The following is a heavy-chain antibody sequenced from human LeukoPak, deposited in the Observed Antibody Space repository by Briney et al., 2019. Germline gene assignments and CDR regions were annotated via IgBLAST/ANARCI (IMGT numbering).Heavy chain of an antibody. D-gene: IGHD3-10*01. CDR3: ARGRGLTLSYHYFDY. V-gene: IGHV3-23*01. J-gene: IGHJ4*02. CDR1: GFSFSSYS. Sequence: GGSLRLSCAASGFSFSSYSMSWVRQAPGKGLEWVSLISGSGGSTYYADSVKGRFTISRDNSQNTLYLQVNSLRDEDTAVYYCARGRGLTLSYHYFDYWGQGTLVTVSS. CDR2: ISGSGGST.